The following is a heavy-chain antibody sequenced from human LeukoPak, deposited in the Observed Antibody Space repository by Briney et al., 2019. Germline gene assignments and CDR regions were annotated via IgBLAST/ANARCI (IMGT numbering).Heavy chain of an antibody. CDR1: GFTFSSYA. J-gene: IGHJ4*02. V-gene: IGHV3-30*01. CDR2: ISYDGSNK. CDR3: ARDDYFDY. Sequence: GRSLRLSCTASGFTFSSYAMHWVRQAPGKGLEWVAVISYDGSNKYYADSVKGRFTISRDNSKNTLYLQMNSLRAEDTAVYYCARDDYFDYWGQGTLVTVSS.